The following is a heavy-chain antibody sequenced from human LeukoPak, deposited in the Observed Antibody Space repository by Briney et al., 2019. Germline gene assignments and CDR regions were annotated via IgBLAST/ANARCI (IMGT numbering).Heavy chain of an antibody. V-gene: IGHV4-34*01. CDR2: INHSGST. CDR3: ARGRPTYYYGSGSYRRGTSWFDP. Sequence: GSLRLSCAASGFTFSSYSMNWIRQPPGKGLEWIGEINHSGSTNYNPSLKSRVTISVDTSKNQFSLKLSSVTAADTAVYYCARGRPTYYYGSGSYRRGTSWFDPWGQGTLVTVSS. D-gene: IGHD3-10*01. J-gene: IGHJ5*02. CDR1: GFTFSSYS.